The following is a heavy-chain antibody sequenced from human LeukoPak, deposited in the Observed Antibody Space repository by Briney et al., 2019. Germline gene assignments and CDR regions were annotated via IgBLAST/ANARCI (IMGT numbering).Heavy chain of an antibody. V-gene: IGHV3-21*01. Sequence: GGSLRLSCAASGFTFSSYSMNWVRQAPGKGLEWVSSISSSSSYIYYADSVKGRFTISRDNAKNSLYLQMNSLRAEDTAVYYCARVARGYSYGTTDYWGQGTLVTVSS. J-gene: IGHJ4*02. CDR2: ISSSSSYI. CDR3: ARVARGYSYGTTDY. D-gene: IGHD5-18*01. CDR1: GFTFSSYS.